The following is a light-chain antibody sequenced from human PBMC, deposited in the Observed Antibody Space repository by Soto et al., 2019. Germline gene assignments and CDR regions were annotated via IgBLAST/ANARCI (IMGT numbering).Light chain of an antibody. V-gene: IGKV1-39*01. J-gene: IGKJ4*01. CDR2: SAS. Sequence: EIQMTQSPASLSSSVGDRVTITCRASQSISSCLNWYQQKPGKAPNLLIYSASTIQSGVPSSFSGSGSGTDFTLTIRSLQPEDFATYYCQQSYTTPLTFGVGTKVEIK. CDR1: QSISSC. CDR3: QQSYTTPLT.